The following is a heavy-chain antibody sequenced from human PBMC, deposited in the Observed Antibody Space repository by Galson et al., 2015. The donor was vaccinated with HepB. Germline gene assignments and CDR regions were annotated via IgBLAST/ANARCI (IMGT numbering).Heavy chain of an antibody. D-gene: IGHD3-3*01. J-gene: IGHJ4*02. V-gene: IGHV1-69*04. CDR2: IIPILGIA. CDR1: GGTFSSYT. Sequence: SVKVSCKASGGTFSSYTISWVRQAPGQGLEWMGRIIPILGIANYAQKFQGRVTITADKSTSTAYMELSSLRSEDTAVYYCARDITLKIPHDFWSGYYPFYYFDYWGQGTLVTVSS. CDR3: ARDITLKIPHDFWSGYYPFYYFDY.